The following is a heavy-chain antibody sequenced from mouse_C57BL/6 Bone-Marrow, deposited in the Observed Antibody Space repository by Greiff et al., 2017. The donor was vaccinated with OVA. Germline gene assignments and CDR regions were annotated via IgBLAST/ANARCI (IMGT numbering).Heavy chain of an antibody. D-gene: IGHD1-1*01. J-gene: IGHJ3*01. CDR3: ARDYGSSQFAY. V-gene: IGHV1-82*01. CDR2: IYPGDGDT. CDR1: GYAFSSSW. Sequence: LVKPGASVKISCKASGYAFSSSWMNWVKQRPGKGLEWIGRIYPGDGDTNYNGKFKGKATLTADKSSSTAYMQLSSLTSEDSAVYFCARDYGSSQFAYWGQGTLVTVSA.